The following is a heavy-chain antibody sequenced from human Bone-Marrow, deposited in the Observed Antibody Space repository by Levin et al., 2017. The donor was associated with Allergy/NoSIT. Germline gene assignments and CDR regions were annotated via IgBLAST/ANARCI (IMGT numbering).Heavy chain of an antibody. Sequence: GGSLRLSCAASGFTFSSYGMHWVRQAPGKGLEWVAVISYDGSNKYYADSVKGRFTISRDNSKNTLYLQMNSLRAEDTAVYYCAKVGRYYDDLWYWGQGTLVTVSS. CDR3: AKVGRYYDDLWY. CDR2: ISYDGSNK. CDR1: GFTFSSYG. J-gene: IGHJ4*02. D-gene: IGHD3/OR15-3a*01. V-gene: IGHV3-30*18.